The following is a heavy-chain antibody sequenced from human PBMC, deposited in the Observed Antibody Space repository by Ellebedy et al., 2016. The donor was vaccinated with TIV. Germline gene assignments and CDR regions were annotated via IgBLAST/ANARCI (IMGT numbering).Heavy chain of an antibody. CDR1: GGTFSNSA. Sequence: AASVKVSCKASGGTFSNSAINWVRQAPGQGLEWMGWISAYNGNTNYAQKLQGRVTMTTDTSTSTAYMELRSLRSDDTAVYYCARDPNHYYGMDVWGQGTTVTVSS. CDR2: ISAYNGNT. CDR3: ARDPNHYYGMDV. J-gene: IGHJ6*02. V-gene: IGHV1-18*01.